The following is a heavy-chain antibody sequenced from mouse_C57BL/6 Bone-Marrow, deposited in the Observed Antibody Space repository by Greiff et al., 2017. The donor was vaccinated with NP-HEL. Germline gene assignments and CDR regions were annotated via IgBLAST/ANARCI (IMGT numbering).Heavy chain of an antibody. J-gene: IGHJ3*01. V-gene: IGHV1-81*01. CDR3: ARQGSSYEGFAY. Sequence: VQLQQSGAELARPGASVKLSCKASGYTFTSYGISWVKQRTGQGLEWIGEIYPRSGNTYYNEKFKGKATLTADKSSSTAYMELRSLTSEDSAVYFCARQGSSYEGFAYCGQGTLVTVSA. CDR1: GYTFTSYG. CDR2: IYPRSGNT. D-gene: IGHD1-1*01.